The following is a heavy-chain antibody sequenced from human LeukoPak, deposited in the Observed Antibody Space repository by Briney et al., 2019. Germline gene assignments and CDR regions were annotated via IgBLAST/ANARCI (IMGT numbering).Heavy chain of an antibody. D-gene: IGHD2-15*01. Sequence: SETLSLTCTVSGGSISSSSYYWGWIRQPPGKGLEWIGSIYYSGNTYYNPSLKSRVTISVDTSKNQFSLKLSSVTAADTAVYYCAKDRCSGGSCYFYWGDYYYGMDVWGQGTTVTVSS. CDR1: GGSISSSSYY. CDR2: IYYSGNT. V-gene: IGHV4-39*02. J-gene: IGHJ6*02. CDR3: AKDRCSGGSCYFYWGDYYYGMDV.